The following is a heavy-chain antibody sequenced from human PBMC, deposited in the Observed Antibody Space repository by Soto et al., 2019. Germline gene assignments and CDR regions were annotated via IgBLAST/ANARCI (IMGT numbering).Heavy chain of an antibody. CDR1: GFTFSDFG. V-gene: IGHV3-30*03. CDR3: ARVPKGQLWTFDY. Sequence: GGSLRLSCAASGFTFSDFGMHWVRQAPGKGLAWVAGISYVGNDKYYADSVRGRFTISRDNSKNTLFLQMNSLTTEDTAAYYCARVPKGQLWTFDYWGQGTLVTVSS. CDR2: ISYVGNDK. D-gene: IGHD5-18*01. J-gene: IGHJ4*02.